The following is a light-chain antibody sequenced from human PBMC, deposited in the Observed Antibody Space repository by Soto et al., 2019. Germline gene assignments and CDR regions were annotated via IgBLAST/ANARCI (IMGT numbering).Light chain of an antibody. V-gene: IGLV3-9*01. Sequence: SYELTQPLSVSVTMGQTARITCGGNNIGSKNVHWYQQKPGQAPVLVIYRDSNRPSGIHERFSGSNSGTTATLTISRAQAGDEADYYCQVWDSSTARVFGGGTKLTVL. CDR2: RDS. CDR3: QVWDSSTARV. J-gene: IGLJ3*02. CDR1: NIGSKN.